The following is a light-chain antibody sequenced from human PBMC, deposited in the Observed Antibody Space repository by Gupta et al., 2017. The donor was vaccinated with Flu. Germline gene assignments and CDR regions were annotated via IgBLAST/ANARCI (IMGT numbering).Light chain of an antibody. CDR1: SGHSSYA. CDR3: QTWDSGIPV. J-gene: IGLJ3*02. V-gene: IGLV4-69*01. CDR2: LNIDGSH. Sequence: QLVLTQSPSASASLGASVKLTFTLRSGHSSYAIAWHQQQPDKCPRYLMKLNIDGSHTKGDGIPDRFSGSSSGAERSLTISSLQPDDEADYYCQTWDSGIPVFGGGTKLTVL.